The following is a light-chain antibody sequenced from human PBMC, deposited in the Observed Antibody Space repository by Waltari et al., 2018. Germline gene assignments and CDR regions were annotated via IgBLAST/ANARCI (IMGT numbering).Light chain of an antibody. CDR2: DVN. Sequence: QSSLTPPPPASRAPVQAVPIPCHWTRPRVGYSHYFSWYQQHPGRAPKLIIYDVNRRPSGVPDRFSGSKSGNTASLAVSGLQPEDEADYYCSSYAGSSYVFGTGTTVTVL. V-gene: IGLV2-8*01. CDR1: RPRVGYSHY. J-gene: IGLJ1*01. CDR3: SSYAGSSYV.